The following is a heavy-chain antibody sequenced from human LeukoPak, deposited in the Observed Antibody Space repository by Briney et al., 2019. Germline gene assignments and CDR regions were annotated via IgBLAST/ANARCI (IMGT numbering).Heavy chain of an antibody. V-gene: IGHV1-2*02. D-gene: IGHD3-10*01. CDR2: INSNSGGT. Sequence: GASVKVSCKASGYTFTGYYMRWVRQAPGQGLEWMGWINSNSGGTNYAQKFQGRVTMTRDTSISTAYMELSRLRSDDTAVYYCARDRGLNYYGSGSYPRGKTVPKGFDPWGQGTLVTVSS. J-gene: IGHJ5*02. CDR3: ARDRGLNYYGSGSYPRGKTVPKGFDP. CDR1: GYTFTGYY.